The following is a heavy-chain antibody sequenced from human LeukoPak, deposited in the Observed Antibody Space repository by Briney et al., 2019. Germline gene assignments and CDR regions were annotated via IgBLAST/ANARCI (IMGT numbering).Heavy chain of an antibody. CDR1: GYSISSGYC. V-gene: IGHV4-38-2*01. CDR2: MCHSGST. J-gene: IGHJ4*02. D-gene: IGHD3-16*02. CDR3: ARALGGPYDYVWGTYRYPFDY. Sequence: SETLSLTCAVSGYSISSGYCWGWIRQPPGKGLEWIGSMCHSGSTYYNPSLKSRVTISVDTSKNQFSLKLSSVTAADTAVYYCARALGGPYDYVWGTYRYPFDYWGQGTLVTVPS.